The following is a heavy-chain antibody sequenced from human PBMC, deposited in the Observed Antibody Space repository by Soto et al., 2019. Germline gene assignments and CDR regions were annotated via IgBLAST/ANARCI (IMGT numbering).Heavy chain of an antibody. CDR3: ARGGSGGSRAPKPFDY. V-gene: IGHV1-69*01. CDR1: GGTFSSYA. J-gene: IGHJ4*02. CDR2: IIPIFGTA. Sequence: QVQLVQSGAEVKKPGSSVKVSCKASGGTFSSYAISWVRQAPGQGLEWMGGIIPIFGTANYAQKFQGRVTMTADESTSTAYMELSSLRSEDTAVDYCARGGSGGSRAPKPFDYWGQGTLVTVSS. D-gene: IGHD2-15*01.